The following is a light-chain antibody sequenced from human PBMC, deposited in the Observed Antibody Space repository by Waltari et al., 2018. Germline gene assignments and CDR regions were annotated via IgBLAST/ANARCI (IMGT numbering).Light chain of an antibody. Sequence: SSELTQDPVVSVALGQTVRITCHGDSLRYYYANWYHQKPGQAPVLVMYGKNNRPSGIPDRFSGPYSGTTASLIITGAQAEDEGDYCCNARDSRGHPLVFGTGTKVTVL. V-gene: IGLV3-19*01. J-gene: IGLJ1*01. CDR1: SLRYYY. CDR2: GKN. CDR3: NARDSRGHPLV.